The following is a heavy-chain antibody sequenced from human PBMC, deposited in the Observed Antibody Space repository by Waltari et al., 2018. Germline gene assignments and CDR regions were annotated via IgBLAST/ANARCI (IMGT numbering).Heavy chain of an antibody. CDR2: IYYSGST. D-gene: IGHD3-3*01. J-gene: IGHJ3*02. CDR1: GGSISSYY. CDR3: ARIEYYDFWSGYPNAFDI. Sequence: QVQLQESGPGLVKPSETLSLTCTVSGGSISSYYWSWLRPPPGQGLEWIGYIYYSGSTNYNPSLKSRVTISVDTSKNQFSLKLSSVTAADTAVYYCARIEYYDFWSGYPNAFDIWGQGTMVTVSS. V-gene: IGHV4-59*01.